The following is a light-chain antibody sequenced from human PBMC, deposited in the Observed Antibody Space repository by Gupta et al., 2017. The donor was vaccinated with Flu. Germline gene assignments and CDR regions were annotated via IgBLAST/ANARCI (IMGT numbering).Light chain of an antibody. Sequence: EMVMTQSPATLSVSLGERATLCCRASQIINTNLAWYQQKPAQPPRLILSGASMRATGVPDRFSGSGSGKDFTLTSSHRQYEDGANYCWQQDQDWVTFGQGTRLEIK. CDR1: QIINTN. J-gene: IGKJ5*01. V-gene: IGKV3-15*01. CDR2: GAS. CDR3: QQDQDWVT.